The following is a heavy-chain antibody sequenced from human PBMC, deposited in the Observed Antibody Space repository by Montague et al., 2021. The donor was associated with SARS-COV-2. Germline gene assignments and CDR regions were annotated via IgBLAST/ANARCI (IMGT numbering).Heavy chain of an antibody. CDR1: GFTFSKYS. CDR2: ISTSSLYI. J-gene: IGHJ3*02. D-gene: IGHD5/OR15-5a*01. Sequence: SLRLFCAASGFTFSKYSMNWVRQAPGKGLEWVSSISTSSLYIYYAASVKGRFTISRANAKNSLFLQMDSLRAEDTAVYYCARALSASYSVGGDSFDIWGQGTMVTVSS. V-gene: IGHV3-21*01. CDR3: ARALSASYSVGGDSFDI.